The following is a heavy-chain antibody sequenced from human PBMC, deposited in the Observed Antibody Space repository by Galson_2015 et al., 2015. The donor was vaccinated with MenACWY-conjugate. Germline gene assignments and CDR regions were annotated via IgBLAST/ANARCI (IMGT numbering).Heavy chain of an antibody. V-gene: IGHV3-23*01. CDR3: AKDRHPDGVWNFDY. Sequence: SLRLSCAASGFTFYTYTMSWVRQSPGKGLEWVAGIYGSGHRDTFYADSVKGRFTISRDESNNLVYLQMTSLRVEGTAVYYCAKDRHPDGVWNFDYWGQGILVTVSS. CDR2: IYGSGHRDT. D-gene: IGHD4-17*01. J-gene: IGHJ4*02. CDR1: GFTFYTYT.